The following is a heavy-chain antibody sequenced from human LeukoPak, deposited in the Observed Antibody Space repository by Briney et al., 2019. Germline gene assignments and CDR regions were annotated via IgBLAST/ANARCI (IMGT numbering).Heavy chain of an antibody. J-gene: IGHJ6*02. CDR2: IKQDGSEK. CDR3: ARGPDWGLNYGMDV. Sequence: PGGSLRLSCAASGFTFSSYWMSWVRQAPGKGLEWVANIKQDGSEKYYVDSVKGRFTISRDNAKNSLYLQMNSLRAEDTAVYYCARGPDWGLNYGMDVWGQGTTVTVSS. V-gene: IGHV3-7*04. CDR1: GFTFSSYW. D-gene: IGHD7-27*01.